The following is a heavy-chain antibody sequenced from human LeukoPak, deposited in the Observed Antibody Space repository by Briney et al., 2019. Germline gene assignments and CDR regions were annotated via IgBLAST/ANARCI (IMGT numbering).Heavy chain of an antibody. Sequence: GGSLRPSSAASGFTLSSSSMNMVRPAPRNLLEWVSSLNTLRSHIYYADSVRGRFTISRDNANNVLYLQMNSLRAEDTAVYYCATKRQGYDILTGYHYYFDYWGQGTLVTVSS. D-gene: IGHD3-9*01. CDR2: LNTLRSHI. V-gene: IGHV3-21*04. J-gene: IGHJ4*02. CDR3: ATKRQGYDILTGYHYYFDY. CDR1: GFTLSSSS.